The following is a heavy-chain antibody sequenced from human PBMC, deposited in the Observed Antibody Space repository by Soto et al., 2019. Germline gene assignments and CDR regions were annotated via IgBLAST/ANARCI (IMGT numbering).Heavy chain of an antibody. Sequence: EVQLLESGGGLVQPGGSLRLSCAASGFTFSSYAMSWVRQAPGKGLEWVSAISGSGGVTYYADSVKGRFTISRDNSKNTLYLQMTSLRSEDTSLYYSVLWPPYYFDYCGQGTLVTVSS. V-gene: IGHV3-23*01. CDR3: VLWPPYYFDY. D-gene: IGHD3-10*01. CDR1: GFTFSSYA. J-gene: IGHJ4*02. CDR2: ISGSGGVT.